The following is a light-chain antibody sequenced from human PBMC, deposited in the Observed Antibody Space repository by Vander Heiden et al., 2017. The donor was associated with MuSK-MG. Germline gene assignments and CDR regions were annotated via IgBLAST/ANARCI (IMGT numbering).Light chain of an antibody. CDR1: QDIRNE. J-gene: IGKJ1*01. CDR3: LHDYNYPRT. Sequence: AIQMTQSPSSLSASVGDRVTITCRASQDIRNELGWYQQKPGKAPKVLIYAASSLQSGVLSRFSGSGSGTDFTLTISSLQPEDFATYYCLHDYNYPRTFGQGTKVEIK. CDR2: AAS. V-gene: IGKV1-6*01.